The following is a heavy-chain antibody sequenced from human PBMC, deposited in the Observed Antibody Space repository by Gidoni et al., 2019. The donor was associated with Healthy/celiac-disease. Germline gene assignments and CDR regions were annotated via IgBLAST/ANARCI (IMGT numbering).Heavy chain of an antibody. Sequence: QVQLVESGGGVVQPGSSLRLPFAASGFPFSSYAMHWVRQAPGKGLEWVAVISYDGSNKYYADSVKGRFTISRDNSKNTLYLQMNSLRAEDTAVYYCARDKGYSYGRFDYWGQGTLVTVSS. J-gene: IGHJ4*02. CDR1: GFPFSSYA. D-gene: IGHD5-18*01. CDR2: ISYDGSNK. V-gene: IGHV3-30-3*01. CDR3: ARDKGYSYGRFDY.